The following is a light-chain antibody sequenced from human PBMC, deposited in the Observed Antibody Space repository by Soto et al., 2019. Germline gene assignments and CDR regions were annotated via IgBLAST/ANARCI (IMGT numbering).Light chain of an antibody. V-gene: IGLV1-47*01. CDR2: RNN. Sequence: QSVLTQPPSASGTPGQRVTISCSGSSSNIGSNYVYWYQQLPGTAPKLLIYRNNQRPSGVPDRFSGSKSGTSASLAISGLRSEDEAHYYCAAWDDSLSGLAVFGGGTQLTVL. J-gene: IGLJ7*01. CDR1: SSNIGSNY. CDR3: AAWDDSLSGLAV.